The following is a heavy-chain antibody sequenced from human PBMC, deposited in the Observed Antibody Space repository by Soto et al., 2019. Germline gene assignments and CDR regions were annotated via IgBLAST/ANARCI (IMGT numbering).Heavy chain of an antibody. CDR1: GFTFSSYS. V-gene: IGHV3-21*01. CDR3: ARDRSAYYYDSSGYPSPFDY. Sequence: GGSLRLSCAASGFTFSSYSMNWVRQATGKGLEWVSSISSSSSYIYYADSVKGRFTISRDNAKNSLYLQMNSLRAEDTAVYYCARDRSAYYYDSSGYPSPFDYWGQGTLVTVSS. D-gene: IGHD3-22*01. J-gene: IGHJ4*02. CDR2: ISSSSSYI.